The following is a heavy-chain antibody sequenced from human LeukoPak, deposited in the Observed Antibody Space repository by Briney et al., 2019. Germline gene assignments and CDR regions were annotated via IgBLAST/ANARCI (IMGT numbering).Heavy chain of an antibody. J-gene: IGHJ6*03. D-gene: IGHD3-22*01. V-gene: IGHV3-48*01. CDR2: ISSSSSII. CDR1: GFTFSSYS. Sequence: PGGSLRLSCAASGFTFSSYSMNWVRQAPGKGLEWVSYISSSSSIIYYADSVKGRFTISRDNAKNSLYLQMSSLRAEDTAVYYCARDRGYGSFLGYMDVWGKGTTVTVSS. CDR3: ARDRGYGSFLGYMDV.